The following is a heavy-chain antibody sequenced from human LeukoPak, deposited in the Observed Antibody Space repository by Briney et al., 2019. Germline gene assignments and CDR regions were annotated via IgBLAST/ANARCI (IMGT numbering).Heavy chain of an antibody. J-gene: IGHJ5*01. CDR2: ISGNGGST. CDR3: VKGGQRYDFWRFDF. V-gene: IGHV3-23*01. Sequence: GGSLRLSCEASGFSFSIYAMSWVRQAPGKGLECVSSISGNGGSTYYANSVKGRFTVARDNSKNTVYLEMNSLREDNTALYYCVKGGQRYDFWRFDFWGRGTLVTASS. D-gene: IGHD3-3*01. CDR1: GFSFSIYA.